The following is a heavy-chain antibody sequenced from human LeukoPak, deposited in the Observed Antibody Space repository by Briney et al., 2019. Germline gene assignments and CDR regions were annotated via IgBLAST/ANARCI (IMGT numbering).Heavy chain of an antibody. CDR1: GYTFTSYD. Sequence: ASVKVSCTASGYTFTSYDINWVRQATGQGLEWVGWMNPNSGDTGYVQKFQGRVTMTRDTSLNTAYMELSSLTSEDTAVYYCARSSSRYCSSTSCYYYWGQGTLVTVSS. J-gene: IGHJ4*02. D-gene: IGHD2-2*01. CDR3: ARSSSRYCSSTSCYYY. CDR2: MNPNSGDT. V-gene: IGHV1-8*01.